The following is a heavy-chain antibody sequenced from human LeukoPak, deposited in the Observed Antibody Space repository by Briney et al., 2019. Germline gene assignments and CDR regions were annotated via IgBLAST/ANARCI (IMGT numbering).Heavy chain of an antibody. J-gene: IGHJ4*02. V-gene: IGHV3-23*01. CDR3: AGGLRSGLIDY. CDR2: IRGNGET. Sequence: GGSLRLSCAASGLSFSSFAMSWVRQGPARGLEWVSSIRGNGETFYADSVKGRFTISRDNSKNTMYLQMNSLRAEDTVVYYCAGGLRSGLIDYWGQGTLVTVSS. D-gene: IGHD4-17*01. CDR1: GLSFSSFA.